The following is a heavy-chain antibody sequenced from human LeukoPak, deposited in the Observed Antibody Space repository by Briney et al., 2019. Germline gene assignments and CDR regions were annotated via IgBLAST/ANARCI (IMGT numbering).Heavy chain of an antibody. V-gene: IGHV4-59*08. CDR2: IYYSGST. J-gene: IGHJ4*02. CDR3: ARHSIVGQWLVPFDY. CDR1: GGSISSYY. Sequence: SETLSLTCTVSGGSISSYYWSWIRQPPGKGLEWSGYIYYSGSTNYNPSLKSRVTISVDTSKNQFSLKLSSVTAADTAVYYCARHSIVGQWLVPFDYWGQGTLVTVSS. D-gene: IGHD6-19*01.